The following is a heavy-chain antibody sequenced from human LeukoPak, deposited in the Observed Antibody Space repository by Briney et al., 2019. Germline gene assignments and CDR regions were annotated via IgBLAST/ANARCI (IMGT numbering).Heavy chain of an antibody. CDR1: GGSFSGYY. V-gene: IGHV4-34*01. CDR3: ATGPGYSSSWYPT. J-gene: IGHJ5*02. D-gene: IGHD6-13*01. CDR2: INHSGST. Sequence: SETLSLTCAVYGGSFSGYYWSWIRQPPGKGLEWIGEINHSGSTNYNPSLKSRVTISVDTSKNQFSLKLSSVTAADTAVYYCATGPGYSSSWYPTWGQGTLVTVSS.